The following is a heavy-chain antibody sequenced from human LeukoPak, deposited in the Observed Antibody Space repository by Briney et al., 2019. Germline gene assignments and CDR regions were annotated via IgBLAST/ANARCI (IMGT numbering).Heavy chain of an antibody. CDR2: ISSGGNTI. CDR1: KFTFSDYY. CDR3: ARDSSSWYERAYNWFDP. D-gene: IGHD6-13*01. J-gene: IGHJ5*02. Sequence: GGSLRLSCAASKFTFSDYYMSWIRQAPGKGLEWISYISSGGNTIYYADSVKGRFTISRDNAKNSLYLQMNSLRAEDTAVYYCARDSSSWYERAYNWFDPWGQGTLVTVSS. V-gene: IGHV3-11*04.